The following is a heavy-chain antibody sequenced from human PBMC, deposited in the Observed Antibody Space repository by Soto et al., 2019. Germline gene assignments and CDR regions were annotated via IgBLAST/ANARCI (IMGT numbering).Heavy chain of an antibody. CDR3: AKGPAPVHDYYSYDSSGYYYKSCY. D-gene: IGHD3-22*01. J-gene: IGHJ4*02. CDR1: GFTFSSYA. Sequence: EVQLLESGGGLVQPGGSLRLSCAASGFTFSSYAMSWVRQAPGKGLEWVSAISGRGGSTYSADSVKGRFTISRDNCRKRVLPPMSRLRAEGTAVYYCAKGPAPVHDYYSYDSSGYYYKSCYWGQGSLVSVSS. V-gene: IGHV3-23*01. CDR2: ISGRGGST.